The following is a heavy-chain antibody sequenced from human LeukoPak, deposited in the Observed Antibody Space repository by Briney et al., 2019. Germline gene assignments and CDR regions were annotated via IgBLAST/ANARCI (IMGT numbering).Heavy chain of an antibody. D-gene: IGHD1-26*01. V-gene: IGHV3-48*02. J-gene: IGHJ3*02. CDR2: IDSGSGNI. Sequence: PGGSLRLSCAASGFTFSSHSMNWVRQAPGKGLEWLSYIDSGSGNIYYRDSVKGRFTISRDNAQDSLYLQMDSLRDEDTAVYYCARDQGGATKGRVFDIWGQGTTVTVSS. CDR3: ARDQGGATKGRVFDI. CDR1: GFTFSSHS.